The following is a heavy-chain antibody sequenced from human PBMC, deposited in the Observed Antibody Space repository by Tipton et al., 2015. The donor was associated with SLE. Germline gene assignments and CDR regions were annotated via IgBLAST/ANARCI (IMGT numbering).Heavy chain of an antibody. D-gene: IGHD3-3*01. V-gene: IGHV1-18*01. CDR3: ARVNFDFWSGSTALYYMDV. CDR2: ISAYNGNT. Sequence: QSGPEVKKPGASVKVSCKASGYTFTSYGISWVRQAPGQGLEWMGWISAYNGNTNYAQKLQGRVTMTTDTSTSTAYMELRSLRSDGTAVYYCARVNFDFWSGSTALYYMDVWGKGTTVTVSS. J-gene: IGHJ6*03. CDR1: GYTFTSYG.